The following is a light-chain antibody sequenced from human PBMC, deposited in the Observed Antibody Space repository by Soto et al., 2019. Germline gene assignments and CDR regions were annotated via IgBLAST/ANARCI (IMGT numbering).Light chain of an antibody. CDR2: DAS. CDR3: EQRRNWPPA. J-gene: IGKJ2*01. CDR1: QSVSSY. V-gene: IGKV3-11*01. Sequence: EIVLTQSPATLSLSPGERATLSCRASQSVSSYLAWYQQKPGQAPRLLIYDASNRATGIPARFSGSGSGTYFTLSISSVEHEDFAVYYCEQRRNWPPAFGQGTKLEIK.